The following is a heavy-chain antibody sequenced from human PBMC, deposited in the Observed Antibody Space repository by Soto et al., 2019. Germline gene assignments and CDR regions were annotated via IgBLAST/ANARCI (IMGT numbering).Heavy chain of an antibody. J-gene: IGHJ4*02. D-gene: IGHD5-12*01. Sequence: GGSLRLSCAASRFTFNSYAMSWVRQAPGKGLEWVSSISGSGDNTNYADSVKGRFTISRDNSKNTLYLQMNSLRAEDTAVYYCAKDPLLQMATIYFDCWGQGTLVTVSS. CDR3: AKDPLLQMATIYFDC. CDR2: ISGSGDNT. CDR1: RFTFNSYA. V-gene: IGHV3-23*01.